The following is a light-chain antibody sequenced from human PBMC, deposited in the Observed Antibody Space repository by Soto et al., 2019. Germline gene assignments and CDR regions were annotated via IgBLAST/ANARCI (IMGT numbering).Light chain of an antibody. Sequence: AIQMTQSPSSLSASVVDRVTITCRASQGIRNDLDWFQQKPGKAPKLLIYAASNLQSGVPARFRGSGSGTDFTLPIRSPQPEHFATYYCQQVHDYTITFGGGTKVDIK. V-gene: IGKV1-6*01. CDR1: QGIRND. CDR2: AAS. J-gene: IGKJ4*01. CDR3: QQVHDYTIT.